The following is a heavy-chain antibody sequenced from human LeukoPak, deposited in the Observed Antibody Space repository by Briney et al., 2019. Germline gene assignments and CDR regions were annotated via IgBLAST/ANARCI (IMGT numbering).Heavy chain of an antibody. Sequence: SQTLSLTCTVSGGSISRGGYYWSWIRQHPGKGLEWIGYIYYSGSTYYNPSLKSRVTISVDTSKNHFSLTLSSVTAAAPAAYYCARVAMVRGVIRGGLCFDYWGQGTLVTVSS. D-gene: IGHD3-10*01. CDR1: GGSISRGGYY. V-gene: IGHV4-31*03. J-gene: IGHJ4*02. CDR3: ARVAMVRGVIRGGLCFDY. CDR2: IYYSGST.